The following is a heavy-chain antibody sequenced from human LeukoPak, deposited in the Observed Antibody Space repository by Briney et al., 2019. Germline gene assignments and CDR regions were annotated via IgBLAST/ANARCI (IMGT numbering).Heavy chain of an antibody. J-gene: IGHJ4*02. CDR2: ISSSSSYI. V-gene: IGHV3-21*01. Sequence: GSLRLSCAASGFTFSSYSMNWVRQAPGKGLERVSSISSSSSYIYYADSVKGRFTISRDNAKNSLYLQMNSLRAEDTAVYYCARGATIFGVVIMNDYWGQGTLVTVSS. CDR1: GFTFSSYS. CDR3: ARGATIFGVVIMNDY. D-gene: IGHD3-3*01.